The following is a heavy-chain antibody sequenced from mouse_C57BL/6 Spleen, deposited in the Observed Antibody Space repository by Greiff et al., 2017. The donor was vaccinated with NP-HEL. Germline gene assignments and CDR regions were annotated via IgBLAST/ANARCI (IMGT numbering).Heavy chain of an antibody. CDR3: ARIYYDYDGVYYAMDY. J-gene: IGHJ4*01. CDR1: GYTFTDYN. V-gene: IGHV1-22*01. Sequence: EVKLQESGPELVKPGASVKMSCKASGYTFTDYNMHWVKQSHGKSLEWIGYINPNNGGTSYNQKFKGKATLTVNKSSSTAYMELRSLTSEESAVYYCARIYYDYDGVYYAMDYWGQGTSVTVSS. D-gene: IGHD2-4*01. CDR2: INPNNGGT.